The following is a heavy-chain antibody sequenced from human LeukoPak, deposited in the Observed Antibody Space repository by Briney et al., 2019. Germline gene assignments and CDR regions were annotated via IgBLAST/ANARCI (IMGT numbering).Heavy chain of an antibody. CDR1: GGSISSGSYY. CDR3: ARDIGGSGSYYSLPY. Sequence: SETLSLTCTVSGGSISSGSYYWSWIRQPAGKGLEWIGRIYTSGGTNYNPSLKSRVTISVDTSENQFSLKLSSVTAADTAVYYCARDIGGSGSYYSLPYWGQGTLVTVSS. V-gene: IGHV4-61*02. D-gene: IGHD3-10*01. J-gene: IGHJ4*02. CDR2: IYTSGGT.